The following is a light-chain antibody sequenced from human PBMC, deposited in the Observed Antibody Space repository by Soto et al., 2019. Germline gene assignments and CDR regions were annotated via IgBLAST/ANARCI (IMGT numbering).Light chain of an antibody. Sequence: QPVLTQPPSASGTPGQRVTISCSGSNSNIGSNTVSWYQQLPGTAPKLLIYSNNQRPSGVPDRFSGSKSGTSASLAISELQSEDEAHYYCLSWDDSLNGVFGGGTKLTVL. CDR3: LSWDDSLNGV. J-gene: IGLJ3*02. CDR2: SNN. CDR1: NSNIGSNT. V-gene: IGLV1-44*01.